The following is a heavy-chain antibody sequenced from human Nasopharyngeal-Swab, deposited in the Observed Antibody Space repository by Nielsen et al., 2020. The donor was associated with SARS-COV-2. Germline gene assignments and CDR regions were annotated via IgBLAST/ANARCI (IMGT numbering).Heavy chain of an antibody. CDR2: ISGGGDTI. CDR3: VRELDYFDS. D-gene: IGHD1-1*01. J-gene: IGHJ4*02. CDR1: GFTFSFYE. Sequence: GESLKISCAASGFTFSFYEMNWVRQAPGKGLEWVAFISGGGDTIFYADSVKGRFTISRDDAKNSLYLQLNTLRVEDTAVHYCVRELDYFDSWGQGTLVTVSS. V-gene: IGHV3-48*03.